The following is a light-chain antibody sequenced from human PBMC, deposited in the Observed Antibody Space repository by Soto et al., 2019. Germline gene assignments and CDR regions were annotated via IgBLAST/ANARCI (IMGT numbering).Light chain of an antibody. CDR3: QQYENLPS. J-gene: IGKJ4*01. Sequence: DIQMTPSPSSLSASVGDTVTITCQASQDISDFVNWYQHEPGKAPKVLIYDASTLATGVPSRFSGSGSGTDFTLTINNLQPEDFATYYCQQYENLPSFGGGTRVDIK. CDR1: QDISDF. V-gene: IGKV1-33*01. CDR2: DAS.